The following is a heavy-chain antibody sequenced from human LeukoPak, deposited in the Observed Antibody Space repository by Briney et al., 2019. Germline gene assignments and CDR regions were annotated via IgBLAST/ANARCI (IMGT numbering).Heavy chain of an antibody. CDR3: ARIFGSRYYFDN. J-gene: IGHJ4*02. CDR1: GLSLSTSGLG. V-gene: IGHV2-70*10. Sequence: SGPSLVKPTQTLTLTCTFSGLSLSTSGLGVSWIRQPPGKDLEWIARIDWAGDKYYNTSLKTRPTISKDTSKNQVVLIMTNMDPVDTATYYCARIFGSRYYFDNWGQGTLVTVSS. CDR2: IDWAGDK. D-gene: IGHD3-3*01.